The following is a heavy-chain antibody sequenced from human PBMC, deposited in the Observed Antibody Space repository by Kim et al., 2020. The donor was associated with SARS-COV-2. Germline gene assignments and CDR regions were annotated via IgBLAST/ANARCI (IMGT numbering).Heavy chain of an antibody. Sequence: SETLSLTCTVSGGSISSYYWSWIRQPPGKGLEWIGYIYYSGSTNYNPSLKSRVTISVDTSKNQFSLKLSSVPAADTAVVYCCRSGGYLNFPLYYVDYLG. CDR3: CRSGGYLNFPLYYVDY. J-gene: IGHJ4*01. V-gene: IGHV4-59*13. CDR1: GGSISSYY. D-gene: IGHD3-10*01. CDR2: IYYSGST.